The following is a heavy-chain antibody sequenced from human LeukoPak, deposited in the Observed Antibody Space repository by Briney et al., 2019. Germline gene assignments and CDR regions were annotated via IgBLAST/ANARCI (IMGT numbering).Heavy chain of an antibody. CDR2: ISGSGGST. Sequence: GGSLRLSCAASGFTFSSYAVSWVRQAPGKGLEWVSSISGSGGSTYSADSVKGRFTISRDNSKNTLYLQMNSLRAEGTAPYYCAKDRSCTNDICHGDFDYWGQGTLVTVSS. CDR1: GFTFSSYA. J-gene: IGHJ4*02. CDR3: AKDRSCTNDICHGDFDY. V-gene: IGHV3-23*01. D-gene: IGHD2-8*01.